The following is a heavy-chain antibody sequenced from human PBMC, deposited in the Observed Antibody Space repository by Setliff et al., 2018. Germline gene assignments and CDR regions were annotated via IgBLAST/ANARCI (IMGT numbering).Heavy chain of an antibody. CDR3: ARNWATAQHYYYGMDV. V-gene: IGHV3-11*04. CDR2: ISSSGSTI. J-gene: IGHJ6*02. CDR1: GFTFSDYY. Sequence: GGSLRLSCAASGFTFSDYYLSWIRQAPGKGLEWVSYISSSGSTIYYADSEKGRFTIYRDNAKNSLYLQMDTLRAEDTAVYYCARNWATAQHYYYGMDVWGQGTTVTVSS. D-gene: IGHD2-21*02.